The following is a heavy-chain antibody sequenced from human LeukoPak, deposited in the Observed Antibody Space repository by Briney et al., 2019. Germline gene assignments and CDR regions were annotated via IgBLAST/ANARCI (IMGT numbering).Heavy chain of an antibody. CDR3: ARGAPLHWLRWPPGGSHFGY. D-gene: IGHD2-15*01. CDR1: GGSISSSSYY. J-gene: IGHJ4*02. CDR2: IYYSGST. V-gene: IGHV4-39*07. Sequence: SETLSLTCTVSGGSISSSSYYWGWIRQPPGKGLEWIGSIYYSGSTYYNPSLKSRVTISVDTSKNQFSLKLSSVTAADTAVYYCARGAPLHWLRWPPGGSHFGYWGQGTLVTVSS.